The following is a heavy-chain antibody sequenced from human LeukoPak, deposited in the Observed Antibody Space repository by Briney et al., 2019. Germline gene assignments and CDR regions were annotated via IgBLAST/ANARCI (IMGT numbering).Heavy chain of an antibody. CDR1: RFTFDDYG. V-gene: IGHV3-20*04. J-gene: IGHJ4*02. CDR3: ARDHGAIALTNYLDY. D-gene: IGHD1-1*01. Sequence: GGSLRLSCAASRFTFDDYGMSWVRQAPGKGLEWVSNINRNGGNTAYADSVKGRFTISRDNAKNSLYLQMNSLRAEDTALYYCARDHGAIALTNYLDYWGQGTLVTVSS. CDR2: INRNGGNT.